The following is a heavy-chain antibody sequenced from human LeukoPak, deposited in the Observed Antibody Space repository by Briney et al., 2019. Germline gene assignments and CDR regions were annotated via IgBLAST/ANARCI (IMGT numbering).Heavy chain of an antibody. D-gene: IGHD6-13*01. CDR3: ARDGTAAGLYFDL. V-gene: IGHV3-7*01. Sequence: AGGSLRLSCAVPGFTFSSYWMNWVRQAPGKGLECVASIKQDGGEKSYVDSVKGRFTISRDNAKNSLYLQMSSLRAEDTAVYYCARDGTAAGLYFDLWGQGTLVTVSS. CDR2: IKQDGGEK. CDR1: GFTFSSYW. J-gene: IGHJ4*01.